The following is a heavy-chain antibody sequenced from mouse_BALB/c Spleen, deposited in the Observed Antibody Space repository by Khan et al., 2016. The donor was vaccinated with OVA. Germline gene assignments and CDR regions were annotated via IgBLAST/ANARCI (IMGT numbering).Heavy chain of an antibody. Sequence: QVQLKQSGAELVRPGVSVKISCKGSGYTFTDFTIHWVKQSHALSLEWIGVISTYYGDVTYNQKFKGKATMTVDKSSSTTYMELARLTSEDSAIYYCDRGAGGSRFAYWGQGTLVTVSA. CDR3: DRGAGGSRFAY. J-gene: IGHJ3*01. CDR2: ISTYYGDV. CDR1: GYTFTDFT. V-gene: IGHV1S137*01.